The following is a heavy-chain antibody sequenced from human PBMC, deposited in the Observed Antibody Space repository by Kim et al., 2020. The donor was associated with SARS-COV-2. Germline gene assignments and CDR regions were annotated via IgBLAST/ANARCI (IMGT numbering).Heavy chain of an antibody. J-gene: IGHJ4*02. CDR2: TYYRSNWHN. CDR1: GDSVSSNSAA. CDR3: ARDLSATGYYFDY. D-gene: IGHD6-13*01. V-gene: IGHV6-1*01. Sequence: SQTLSLTCAISGDSVSSNSAAWNWIRQSPSRGLEWLGRTYYRSNWHNDYPVSVKSRISINPDTSKNQFSLQLNSVTPEDTAVYYCARDLSATGYYFDYWGQGTLVTVSS.